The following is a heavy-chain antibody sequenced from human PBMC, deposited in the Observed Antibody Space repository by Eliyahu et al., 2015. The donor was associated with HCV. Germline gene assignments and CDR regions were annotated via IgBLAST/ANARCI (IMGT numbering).Heavy chain of an antibody. CDR3: ARVTDYYDSSGYYGYYFDY. CDR1: GDSVXSNSAA. D-gene: IGHD3-22*01. Sequence: QVQLQQSGPGLVKPSQTLSLTCAISGDSVXSNSAAXTWIRQSPSRGLEWLGRTYYRSKWYNDYAVSVKSRITINPDTSKNQFSLQLNSVTPEDTAVYYCARVTDYYDSSGYYGYYFDYWGQGTLVTVSS. J-gene: IGHJ4*02. CDR2: TYYRSKWYN. V-gene: IGHV6-1*01.